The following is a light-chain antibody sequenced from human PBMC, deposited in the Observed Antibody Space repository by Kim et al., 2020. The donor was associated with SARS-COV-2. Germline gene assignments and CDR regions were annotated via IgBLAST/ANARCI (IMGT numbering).Light chain of an antibody. CDR3: LAYTNSDTSYV. Sequence: AMTNAGSGTSSDVGANDDVSWYQQHPGKAPKLMIYDVNNRPSGVSNRFSGSKSGNTASLTISGLQAEDEADYYCLAYTNSDTSYVFGTGTKVTVL. CDR2: DVN. J-gene: IGLJ1*01. V-gene: IGLV2-14*03. CDR1: SSDVGANDD.